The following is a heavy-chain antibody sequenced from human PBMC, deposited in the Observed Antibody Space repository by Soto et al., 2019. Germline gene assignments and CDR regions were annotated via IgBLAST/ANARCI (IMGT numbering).Heavy chain of an antibody. CDR3: ARDQQLLRGIFPYSYGLDV. D-gene: IGHD3-10*01. J-gene: IGHJ6*02. CDR1: GFTFSTYE. CDR2: INSGGTTI. V-gene: IGHV3-48*03. Sequence: PGGSLRLSCAASGFTFSTYEMNWVRQAPGKGLEWVSNINSGGTTIYYADSVKGRFTISRDNAKNSLYLQMNSLRAEDTAVYYCARDQQLLRGIFPYSYGLDVWGQGTTVTVFS.